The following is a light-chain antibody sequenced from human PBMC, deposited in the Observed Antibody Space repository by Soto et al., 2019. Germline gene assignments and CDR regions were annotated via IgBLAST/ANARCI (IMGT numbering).Light chain of an antibody. V-gene: IGLV2-14*03. Sequence: QSALTQPASVSGSPGQSITISCTGTSSDVGGYNYVSWYQHHPGKAPKLMIYDVTSRPAGVSNRFSGSKSGNTASLTISGLRAEDGADYYCTSYRSSNTVVFGGGTKVTVL. J-gene: IGLJ2*01. CDR1: SSDVGGYNY. CDR2: DVT. CDR3: TSYRSSNTVV.